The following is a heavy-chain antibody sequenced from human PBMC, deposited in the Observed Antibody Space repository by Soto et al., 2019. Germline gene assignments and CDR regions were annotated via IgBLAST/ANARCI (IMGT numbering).Heavy chain of an antibody. J-gene: IGHJ6*02. CDR2: ISAYNGNT. CDR3: AHSGSYPYYYYGMDV. CDR1: GYTFTSYG. D-gene: IGHD1-26*01. V-gene: IGHV1-18*01. Sequence: GASVKVSCKASGYTFTSYGISWVRQAPGQGLEWMGWISAYNGNTNYAQKLQGRVTMTTDTSTSTAYMELRSLRSDDTAVYYCAHSGSYPYYYYGMDVWGQGTTVTVSS.